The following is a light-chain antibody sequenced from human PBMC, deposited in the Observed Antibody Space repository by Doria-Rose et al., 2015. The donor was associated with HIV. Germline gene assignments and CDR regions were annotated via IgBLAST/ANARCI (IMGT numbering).Light chain of an antibody. J-gene: IGLJ3*02. CDR3: ATWDDSLHGPV. V-gene: IGLV1-44*01. CDR2: RNN. Sequence: AAPGQMVRIFCTGRESNMGTNTFNWYQQVPGTAPKLLMLRNNQRPSGVPDRFSGSKSGTSAPLAISGLQAEDEADYYCATWDDSLHGPVFGGGTKLTVL. CDR1: ESNMGTNT.